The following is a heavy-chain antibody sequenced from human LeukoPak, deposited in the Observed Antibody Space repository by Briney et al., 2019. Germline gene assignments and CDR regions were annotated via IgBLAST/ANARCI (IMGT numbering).Heavy chain of an antibody. CDR1: GYSFSSYW. J-gene: IGHJ4*02. V-gene: IGHV5-51*01. Sequence: GESLKISCKGSGYSFSSYWIVWVRQMPGKGLEWMGIIYPGDSDTRYSPYFQGQVTISADKSISTAYRQWSSLKASDTAMYYCARQRSGSYFPDLYDYWGQGTLVTVSS. CDR2: IYPGDSDT. CDR3: ARQRSGSYFPDLYDY. D-gene: IGHD1-26*01.